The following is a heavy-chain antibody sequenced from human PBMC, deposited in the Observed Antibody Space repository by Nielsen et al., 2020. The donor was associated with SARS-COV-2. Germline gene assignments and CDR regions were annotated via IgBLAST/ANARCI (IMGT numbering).Heavy chain of an antibody. CDR3: ARAGGSSWYLNWFDP. CDR1: GGSISSGGYS. J-gene: IGHJ5*02. D-gene: IGHD6-13*01. V-gene: IGHV4-30-2*01. CDR2: IYHSGST. Sequence: SETLSLTCAVSGGSISSGGYSWSWIRQPPGKGLEWIGYIYHSGSTYYNPSLKSRVTISVDRSKNQFSLKLSSVTAADTAVYYCARAGGSSWYLNWFDPWGQGTLVTVSS.